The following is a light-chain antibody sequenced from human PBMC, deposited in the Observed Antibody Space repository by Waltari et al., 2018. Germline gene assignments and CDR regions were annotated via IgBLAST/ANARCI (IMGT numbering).Light chain of an antibody. CDR2: DAS. V-gene: IGKV3-20*01. CDR3: QKYGSTPRP. Sequence: EIVLTQSPGTLSLSPGERASLSCRASQIISTSYLAWYQQQPGQAPRLLIYDASRRATGIPDRFSGSGSGNDFTLTISRLEPEDFAVYYCQKYGSTPRPFGGGTKVEIK. J-gene: IGKJ4*01. CDR1: QIISTSY.